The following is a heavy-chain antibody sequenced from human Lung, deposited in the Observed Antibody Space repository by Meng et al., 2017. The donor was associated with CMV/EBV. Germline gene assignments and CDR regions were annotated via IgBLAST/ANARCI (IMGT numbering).Heavy chain of an antibody. CDR2: VHYSGST. CDR3: ARFLDSWFYFDS. Sequence: GSLRLXXTVSGGSVSSGSYYWSWIRQPPGKGLEWIGYVHYSGSTNYNPSLKSRVTISLDTSKNQFSLRLSSVTAADTAVYFCARFLDSWFYFDSWGQGTXVTVAS. J-gene: IGHJ4*02. V-gene: IGHV4-61*01. D-gene: IGHD6-13*01. CDR1: GGSVSSGSYY.